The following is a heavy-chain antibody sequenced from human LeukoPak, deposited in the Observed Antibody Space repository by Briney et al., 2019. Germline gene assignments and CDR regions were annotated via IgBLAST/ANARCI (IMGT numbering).Heavy chain of an antibody. Sequence: SETLSLTCAVSGYSISSGYYWVWIRQPPGKGLEWIGTIYHIGTTYYNPSLKSRVTMSVDTSKNQFSLKLSSVTAADSAVYFCAREGASRGYDWGWFDPWGQGTLVTVSS. CDR1: GYSISSGYY. J-gene: IGHJ5*02. V-gene: IGHV4-38-2*02. D-gene: IGHD5-12*01. CDR2: IYHIGTT. CDR3: AREGASRGYDWGWFDP.